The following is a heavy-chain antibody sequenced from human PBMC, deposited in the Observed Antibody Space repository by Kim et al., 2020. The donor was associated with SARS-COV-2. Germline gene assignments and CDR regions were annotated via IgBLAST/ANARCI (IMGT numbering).Heavy chain of an antibody. CDR2: IWYDGSNK. CDR1: GFTFSSYG. CDR3: AKDWHAAGTLPFDY. D-gene: IGHD6-13*01. Sequence: GGSLRLSCAASGFTFSSYGMHWVRQAPGKGLEWVAVIWYDGSNKYYADSVKGRFTISRDNSKNTLYLQMNSLRAEDTAVYYCAKDWHAAGTLPFDYWGQGTLVTVSS. V-gene: IGHV3-33*06. J-gene: IGHJ4*02.